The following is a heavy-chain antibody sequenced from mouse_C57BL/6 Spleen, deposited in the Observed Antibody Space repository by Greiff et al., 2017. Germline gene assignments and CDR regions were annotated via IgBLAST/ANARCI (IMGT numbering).Heavy chain of an antibody. CDR2: ISGGGGNT. CDR3: ARIGPYYYGSSYDAMDY. D-gene: IGHD1-1*01. J-gene: IGHJ4*01. V-gene: IGHV5-9*01. Sequence: EVQGVESGGGLVKPGGSLKLSCAASGFTFSSYTMSWVRQTPEKRLEWVATISGGGGNTYYPDSVKGRFTISRDNAKNTLYLQMSRLRSEDTALYYCARIGPYYYGSSYDAMDYWGQGTSVTVSS. CDR1: GFTFSSYT.